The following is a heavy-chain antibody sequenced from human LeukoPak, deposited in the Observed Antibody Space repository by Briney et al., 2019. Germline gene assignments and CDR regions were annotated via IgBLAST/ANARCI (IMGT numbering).Heavy chain of an antibody. V-gene: IGHV3-30*18. D-gene: IGHD6-19*01. CDR2: IPYDGSDK. J-gene: IGHJ4*02. CDR3: AKDRIAVTAPKAYFDY. Sequence: GRSLRLSCAASGFIFSSSGIHWVRQAPGKGLVWVAGIPYDGSDKYYADSVKGRFTISRDNSKSTVYLQMNSLRTEDTAVYYCAKDRIAVTAPKAYFDYWGQGTLVTVSS. CDR1: GFIFSSSG.